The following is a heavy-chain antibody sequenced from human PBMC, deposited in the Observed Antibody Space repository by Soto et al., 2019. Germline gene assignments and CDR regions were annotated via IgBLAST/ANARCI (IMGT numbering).Heavy chain of an antibody. J-gene: IGHJ4*02. V-gene: IGHV1-3*05. CDR2: INAGNGNT. Sequence: QVQLVQSGAEEKKPGASVKVSCKASGYTFTGYAMHWVRQAPGQRLEWMGWINAGNGNTKYSQKFQGTVTITRDTSASTAYMALSSLRSADTAVYYCARAVAVAADFDYWGQGTLVTVSS. D-gene: IGHD6-19*01. CDR1: GYTFTGYA. CDR3: ARAVAVAADFDY.